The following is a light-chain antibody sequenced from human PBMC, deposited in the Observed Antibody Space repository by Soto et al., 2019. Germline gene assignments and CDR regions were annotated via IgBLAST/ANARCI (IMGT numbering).Light chain of an antibody. Sequence: DIQMTQSPSTLSASERDRVTITCRASQSISSWLAWYQQKPGKAPKLLIYKASSLESGVPSRFSGSGSGTEFTLTISSLQPDDFATYFCQQYNSYSYTFGQGTKLEIK. CDR3: QQYNSYSYT. CDR2: KAS. V-gene: IGKV1-5*03. J-gene: IGKJ2*01. CDR1: QSISSW.